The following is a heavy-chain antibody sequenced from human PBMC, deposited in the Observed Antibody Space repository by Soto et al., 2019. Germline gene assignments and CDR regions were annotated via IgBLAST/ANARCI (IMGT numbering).Heavy chain of an antibody. V-gene: IGHV4-59*01. D-gene: IGHD6-13*01. CDR1: GGSITNYY. J-gene: IGHJ4*02. Sequence: SETLSLTCSVSGGSITNYYWGWIRQPPGKGLEWIGYVYYTGATHFNPSLKSRVSMSVDTSKNQFSLKLTSVTSADTAIYYCTRAAAADYWGQGTLVTVSS. CDR3: TRAAAADY. CDR2: VYYTGAT.